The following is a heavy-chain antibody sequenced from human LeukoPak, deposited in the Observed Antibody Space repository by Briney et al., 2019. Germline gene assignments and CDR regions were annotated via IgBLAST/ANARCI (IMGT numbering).Heavy chain of an antibody. Sequence: RSQTLSLTCAISGDSVSSNSVTWNWIRQSPSRGLEWLGRTYYRSKWYTDYAVSVKGRITIDPDTSKNQFSLQLSSVTPEDTAVYYCARAGTSRGWNGNWFDPWGQGTLVTVSS. V-gene: IGHV6-1*01. J-gene: IGHJ5*02. CDR1: GDSVSSNSVT. D-gene: IGHD6-19*01. CDR3: ARAGTSRGWNGNWFDP. CDR2: TYYRSKWYT.